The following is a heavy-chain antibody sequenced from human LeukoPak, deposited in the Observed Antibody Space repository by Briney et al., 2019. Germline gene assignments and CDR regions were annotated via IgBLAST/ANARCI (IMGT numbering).Heavy chain of an antibody. CDR2: ISNDGINK. CDR3: AKDLGRGSSFYNYYYGMDV. V-gene: IGHV3-30*18. CDR1: GFTFSDNG. J-gene: IGHJ6*02. D-gene: IGHD2-15*01. Sequence: PGGSLRLFCEATGFTFSDNGIHWVRQAPGEGLEWVAAISNDGINKYYADSVKGRFTISRDNSKNMMDLQMTTLRPEDTAVYYCAKDLGRGSSFYNYYYGMDVWGQGTRSPSP.